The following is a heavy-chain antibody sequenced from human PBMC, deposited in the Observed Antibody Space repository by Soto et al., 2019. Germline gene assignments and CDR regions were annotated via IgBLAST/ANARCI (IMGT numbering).Heavy chain of an antibody. D-gene: IGHD4-4*01. V-gene: IGHV1-2*04. J-gene: IGHJ5*02. CDR1: GYTFTDYY. Sequence: QVQLVQSGAEVKKPGASVKVSCKTSGYTFTDYYIHWVRQAPGHGLECMGWINPDNGGTNYAQKFQDWVTLTRDTSITTAYMARSRLKSDDTAVYYCARGRKTTATVGGDFDPWGQGTLVTVSS. CDR3: ARGRKTTATVGGDFDP. CDR2: INPDNGGT.